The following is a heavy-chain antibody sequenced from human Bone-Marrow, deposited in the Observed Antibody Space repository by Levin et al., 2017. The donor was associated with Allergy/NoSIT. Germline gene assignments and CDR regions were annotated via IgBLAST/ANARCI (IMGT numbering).Heavy chain of an antibody. CDR3: AGKDAWFDR. V-gene: IGHV4-31*03. Sequence: SETLSLTCTVSGGSINIDSYYWSWIRKQPGKGPEWIGYSYYTGTAYYNPSLKSRVTITVDRSKNQFSLKMNSVTAADTAVYYCAGKDAWFDRWGQGTLVTVSS. D-gene: IGHD2-15*01. CDR1: GGSINIDSYY. CDR2: SYYTGTA. J-gene: IGHJ5*02.